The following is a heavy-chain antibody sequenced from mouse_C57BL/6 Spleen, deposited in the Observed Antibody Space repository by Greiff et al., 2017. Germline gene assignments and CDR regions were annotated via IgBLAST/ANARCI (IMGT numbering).Heavy chain of an antibody. D-gene: IGHD1-1*01. V-gene: IGHV3-6*01. CDR3: ARGNYGSSYWFAY. J-gene: IGHJ3*01. CDR1: GYSITSGYY. Sequence: EVHLVESGPGLVKPSQSLSLTCSVTGYSITSGYYWNWIRQFPGNKLEWMGYISYDGSNNYNPSLKNRISITRDTSKNQFFLKLNSVTTEDTATDDCARGNYGSSYWFAYWGQGTLVTVSA. CDR2: ISYDGSN.